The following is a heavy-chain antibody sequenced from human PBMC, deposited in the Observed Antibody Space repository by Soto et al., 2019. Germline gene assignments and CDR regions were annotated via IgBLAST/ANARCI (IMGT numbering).Heavy chain of an antibody. J-gene: IGHJ6*02. CDR2: ISSSSYI. V-gene: IGHV3-21*01. CDR1: GFTFSSYS. Sequence: PGGSLRLSCAASGFTFSSYSMNWVRQAPGKGLEWVSSISSSSYIYYADSVKGRFTISRDNAKNSLYLQMNSLRAEDTAVYYCARGLDGYYDFWSGYYLRRVDYYYGMDVWGQGTTVTVSS. D-gene: IGHD3-3*01. CDR3: ARGLDGYYDFWSGYYLRRVDYYYGMDV.